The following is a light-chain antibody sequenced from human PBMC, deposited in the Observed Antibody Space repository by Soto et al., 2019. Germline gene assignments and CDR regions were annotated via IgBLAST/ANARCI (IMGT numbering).Light chain of an antibody. Sequence: DIQMTQSPSTLSASVGDRVTITCRASQSISSWLAWYQQKPGKAPKLLIYDASSLESGVPSRFSGSGSGTELTLTISSLQPDDFATYYCQQYNSYPITFGQGTRLEI. CDR3: QQYNSYPIT. CDR1: QSISSW. J-gene: IGKJ5*01. CDR2: DAS. V-gene: IGKV1-5*01.